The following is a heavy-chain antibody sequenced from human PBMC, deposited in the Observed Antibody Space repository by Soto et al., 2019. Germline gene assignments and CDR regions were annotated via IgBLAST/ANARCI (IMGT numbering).Heavy chain of an antibody. D-gene: IGHD5-12*01. Sequence: PSETLSLTCTVSGGSISSHDWSWIRQPPGKGLEWIGDVYNSGSTTYNPSLESRVIISIDTSKNQFSLKLTSVTPADTAVYHCARRIGGWDYYDYWGQGALVTVSS. J-gene: IGHJ4*02. CDR2: VYNSGST. CDR1: GGSISSHD. CDR3: ARRIGGWDYYDY. V-gene: IGHV4-59*11.